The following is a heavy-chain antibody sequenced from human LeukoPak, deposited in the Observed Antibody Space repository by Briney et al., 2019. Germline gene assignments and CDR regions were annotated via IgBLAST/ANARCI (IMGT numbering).Heavy chain of an antibody. V-gene: IGHV4-59*01. CDR1: GGSISSYY. Sequence: SETLSLTCTVSGGSISSYYWSWIRQPPGKELEWIGYIYHSGSTKDNYSGSTNYNPSLKSRVTISVDTSKNQFSLKLNSVTAADTAVYYCARLQAGAFDIWGQGTMVTVSS. J-gene: IGHJ3*02. CDR2: IYHSGSTKDNYSGST. D-gene: IGHD6-19*01. CDR3: ARLQAGAFDI.